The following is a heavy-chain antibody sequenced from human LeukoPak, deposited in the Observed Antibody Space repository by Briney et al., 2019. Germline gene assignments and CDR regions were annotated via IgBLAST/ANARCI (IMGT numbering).Heavy chain of an antibody. CDR1: GFTFSSYW. V-gene: IGHV3-74*01. CDR2: INSDGRIT. Sequence: GGSLRLSCVASGFTFSSYWMHWVRQVPGKGPVWVSRINSDGRITSYADSVKGRFTISRDNAKMSLFLQMNSLRPEDTAVYFCATEGRGVHFDSWGQGTLVTVSS. J-gene: IGHJ4*02. CDR3: ATEGRGVHFDS. D-gene: IGHD3-10*01.